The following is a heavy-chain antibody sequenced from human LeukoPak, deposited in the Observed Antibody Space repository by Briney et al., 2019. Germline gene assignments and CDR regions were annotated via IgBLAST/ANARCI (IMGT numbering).Heavy chain of an antibody. CDR3: AKDADWRYVGYFDY. V-gene: IGHV3-30*18. Sequence: GGSLRLSCAASGFTFSSYGMHWVRQAPGKGLEWAAVISYDGSNKYYADSVKGRFTISRDNSKNTLYLQMNSLRAEDTAVYYCAKDADWRYVGYFDYWGQGTLVTVSS. D-gene: IGHD1-14*01. CDR2: ISYDGSNK. J-gene: IGHJ4*02. CDR1: GFTFSSYG.